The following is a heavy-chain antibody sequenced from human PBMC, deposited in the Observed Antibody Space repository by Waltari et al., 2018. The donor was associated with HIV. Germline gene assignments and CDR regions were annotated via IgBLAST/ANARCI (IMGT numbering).Heavy chain of an antibody. CDR2: MSSSSSYI. J-gene: IGHJ1*01. Sequence: EVQLVESGGGLVKPGGSLTRSGAASGFTFSSYSMNWGRQAPGKGLEVVSSMSSSSSYIYYADSVKGRFTISRDNAKNSLYLQMNSLRAEDTAVYYCARDLDGDYVAYFQHWGQGTLVTVSS. CDR3: ARDLDGDYVAYFQH. CDR1: GFTFSSYS. V-gene: IGHV3-21*01. D-gene: IGHD4-17*01.